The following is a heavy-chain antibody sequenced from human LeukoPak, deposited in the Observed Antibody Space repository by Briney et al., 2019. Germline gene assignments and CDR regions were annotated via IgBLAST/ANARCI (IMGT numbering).Heavy chain of an antibody. D-gene: IGHD6-13*01. J-gene: IGHJ3*02. CDR2: ISAYNGNT. Sequence: GASVKVSCKASGYTFTSYGISWVRQAPGQGLEWMGWISAYNGNTNYAQKLQGRVTMTTDTSTSTAYMELRSLRSDDTAVYYCARENRDDSSSWYVAFDIWGQGTMVTVSS. CDR1: GYTFTSYG. CDR3: ARENRDDSSSWYVAFDI. V-gene: IGHV1-18*01.